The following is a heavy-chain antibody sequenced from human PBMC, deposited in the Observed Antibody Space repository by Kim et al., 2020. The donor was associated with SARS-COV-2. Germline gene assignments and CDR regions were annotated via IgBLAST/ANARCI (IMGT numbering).Heavy chain of an antibody. Sequence: GGSLRLSCAASGFTFSSYWMHWVRQAPGKGLVWVSRINSDGSSTSYADSVKGRFTISRDNAKNTLYLQMNSLRAEDTAVYYCASGAWNYSNYEVDKGYYYYGMDVWGQGTTVTVSS. V-gene: IGHV3-74*01. J-gene: IGHJ6*02. D-gene: IGHD4-4*01. CDR2: INSDGSST. CDR3: ASGAWNYSNYEVDKGYYYYGMDV. CDR1: GFTFSSYW.